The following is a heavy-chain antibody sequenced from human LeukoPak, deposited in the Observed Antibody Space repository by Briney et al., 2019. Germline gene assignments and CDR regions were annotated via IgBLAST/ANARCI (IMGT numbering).Heavy chain of an antibody. CDR1: GYTFTGYY. J-gene: IGHJ4*02. D-gene: IGHD2-8*01. CDR3: ARPDCTNGVCPLY. CDR2: INPNSGGT. V-gene: IGHV1-2*02. Sequence: GASVKVSCKASGYTFTGYYMHWVRQAPGQGLEWMGWINPNSGGTNYAQKFQGRVTMTRDTSISTAYMELSSLGSEDTAVYYCARPDCTNGVCPLYWGQGILVTVSS.